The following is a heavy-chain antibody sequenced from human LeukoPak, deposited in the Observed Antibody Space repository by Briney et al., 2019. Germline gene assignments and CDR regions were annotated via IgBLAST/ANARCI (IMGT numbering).Heavy chain of an antibody. D-gene: IGHD3-3*01. CDR3: AREIGTYYDFWSGYYNTRTFDY. V-gene: IGHV7-4-1*02. CDR1: GYTFTSYA. Sequence: GASVTVSCKASGYTFTSYAMNWVRQAPGQGLEWMGWINTNTGNPTYAQGFTGRFVFSLDTSVSTAYLQISSLKAEDTAVYYCAREIGTYYDFWSGYYNTRTFDYWGPGTLVTVSS. J-gene: IGHJ4*02. CDR2: INTNTGNP.